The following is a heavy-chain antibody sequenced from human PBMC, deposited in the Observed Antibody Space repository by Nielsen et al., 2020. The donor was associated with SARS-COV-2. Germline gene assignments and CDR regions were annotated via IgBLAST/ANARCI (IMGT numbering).Heavy chain of an antibody. D-gene: IGHD3-3*01. CDR3: ARDRTPLRFLEWLSKTNDYYYGMDV. J-gene: IGHJ6*02. V-gene: IGHV3-21*01. Sequence: VRQAPGKGLEWVSSISSSSGYIYYADSVKGRFTISRDNAKNSLYLQMNSLRAEDTAVYYCARDRTPLRFLEWLSKTNDYYYGMDVWGQGTTVTVSS. CDR2: ISSSSGYI.